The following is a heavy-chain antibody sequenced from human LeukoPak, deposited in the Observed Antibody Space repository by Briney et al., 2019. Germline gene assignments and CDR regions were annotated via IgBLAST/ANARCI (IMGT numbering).Heavy chain of an antibody. CDR2: ISWNSGSI. V-gene: IGHV3-9*01. Sequence: GRSLRLSCAASGFTFDDYAMHWVRQAPGKGLEWVSGISWNSGSIGYADSVKGRFTISRDNSKNTLYLQMNSLRAEDTAVYYCARARGITMTSFYYFDYWGQGTLVTVSS. D-gene: IGHD3-22*01. CDR1: GFTFDDYA. CDR3: ARARGITMTSFYYFDY. J-gene: IGHJ4*02.